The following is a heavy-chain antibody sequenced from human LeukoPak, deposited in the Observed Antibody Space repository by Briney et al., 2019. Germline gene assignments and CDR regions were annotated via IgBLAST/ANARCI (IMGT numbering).Heavy chain of an antibody. J-gene: IGHJ6*02. CDR3: ASSTGDNNYYYGMDV. CDR2: IYYSGST. Sequence: SETLSLTCTVSGGSISSGGYYWSWIRQHPGKGLEWIGYIYYSGSTYYNPSLKSRVTISVDTSKNQFSLKLSSVTAADTAVYYCASSTGDNNYYYGMDVWGQGTTVTVSS. D-gene: IGHD7-27*01. V-gene: IGHV4-31*03. CDR1: GGSISSGGYY.